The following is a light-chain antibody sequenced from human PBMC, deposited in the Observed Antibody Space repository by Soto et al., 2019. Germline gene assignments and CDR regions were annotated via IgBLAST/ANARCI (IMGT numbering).Light chain of an antibody. Sequence: EIVLTQSPATLSLSPGERATLSCRASQSISSYLAWYQQKPGQAPRLLIYDASNRATGTPARFSGSGSGTDFILTISSLEPEDFAVYYCQQRSYWLTFGEGTNVEIK. J-gene: IGKJ4*01. V-gene: IGKV3-11*01. CDR2: DAS. CDR3: QQRSYWLT. CDR1: QSISSY.